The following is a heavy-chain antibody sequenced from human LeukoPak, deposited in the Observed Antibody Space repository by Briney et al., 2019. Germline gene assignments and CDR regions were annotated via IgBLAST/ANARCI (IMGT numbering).Heavy chain of an antibody. CDR3: AEALWGDQVVFDY. V-gene: IGHV3-30*18. Sequence: GRSLRLSCAASGFTFSSYGMHWVRQAPGKGLEWVAVISYDGSNKYHADSVKGRFTISRDNSKNTLYLRMNSLRAEDTAVYYCAEALWGDQVVFDYWGQGTLVTVSS. J-gene: IGHJ4*02. CDR1: GFTFSSYG. CDR2: ISYDGSNK. D-gene: IGHD2-15*01.